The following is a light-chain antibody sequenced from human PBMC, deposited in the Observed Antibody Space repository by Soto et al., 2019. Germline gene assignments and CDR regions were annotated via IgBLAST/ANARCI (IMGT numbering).Light chain of an antibody. Sequence: QSVLTQAPSASGTPGQRVSISCSGGRLNIGSNLVNWYQQLPGTAPKLLIYSNVQRPSGVPDRFSGSKSGTSASLAISGLQAEDEADYYCSSYADTNNLVFGGGTKLTVL. J-gene: IGLJ2*01. CDR2: SNV. CDR3: SSYADTNNLV. CDR1: RLNIGSNL. V-gene: IGLV1-44*01.